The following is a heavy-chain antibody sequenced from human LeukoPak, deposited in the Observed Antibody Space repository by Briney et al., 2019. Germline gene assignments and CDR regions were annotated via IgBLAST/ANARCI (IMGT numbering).Heavy chain of an antibody. D-gene: IGHD3-3*01. CDR3: ARDLLEWYFDY. CDR1: GLTVSSTY. Sequence: SGGSLRLSCAASGLTVSSTYMSWVRQTPGKGLEWVSVIYSGGSTYYADSVKGGFTISRDNSKNTLYLQMNSLRAEDTAVYYCARDLLEWYFDYWGQGTLVTVSS. J-gene: IGHJ4*02. V-gene: IGHV3-66*01. CDR2: IYSGGST.